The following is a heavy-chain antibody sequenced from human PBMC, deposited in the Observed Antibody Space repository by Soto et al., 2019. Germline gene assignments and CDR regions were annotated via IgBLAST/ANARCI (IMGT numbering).Heavy chain of an antibody. J-gene: IGHJ4*02. V-gene: IGHV1-58*01. CDR2: INVGSGNT. CDR3: AAGDSSGYYGG. CDR1: GFIFTSSA. D-gene: IGHD3-22*01. Sequence: SVKVSCKASGFIFTSSAVQWVRQARGQRLEWIGWINVGSGNTNYAQKFQERVTITRDMSTSTAYMELRSLRSEDTAVCYCAAGDSSGYYGGWGQGTLVTVSS.